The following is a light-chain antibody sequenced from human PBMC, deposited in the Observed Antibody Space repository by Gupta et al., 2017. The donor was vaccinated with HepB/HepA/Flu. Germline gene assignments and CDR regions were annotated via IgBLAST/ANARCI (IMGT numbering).Light chain of an antibody. V-gene: IGKV1-39*01. CDR1: QSIRSY. J-gene: IGKJ5*01. CDR3: QQSYSTPSIT. CDR2: AAS. Sequence: DIQMTQSPSSLSASVGDRVTITCRASQSIRSYLNWYQQKPGKAPKLLIYAASSLQSGVPARFSGSGSGRDVTLTISSLQPEDFATDYCQQSYSTPSITFGQGTRLEIK.